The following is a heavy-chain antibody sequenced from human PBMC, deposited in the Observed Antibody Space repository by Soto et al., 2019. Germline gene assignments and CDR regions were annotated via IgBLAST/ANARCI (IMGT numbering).Heavy chain of an antibody. V-gene: IGHV1-69*11. CDR1: GGTFDSYG. CDR3: XXXXQGERTGMDV. CDR2: IIPVPXXA. D-gene: IGHD1-1*01. J-gene: IGHJ6*01. Sequence: QVQLVQSGAELKKPGSSVKVSCKASGGTFDSYGTNWVRQAPGQGLEWMGRIIPVPXXAEYAQNFKGRVTITADESTXXXXXXXXXXXXXXXXXXXXXXXXQGERTGMDVWSQGTTVTVSS.